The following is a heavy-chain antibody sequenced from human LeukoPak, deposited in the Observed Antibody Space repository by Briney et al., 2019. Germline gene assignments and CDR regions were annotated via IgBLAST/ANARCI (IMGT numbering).Heavy chain of an antibody. CDR1: GGFISSGGYY. Sequence: PSETLSLTCTVSGGFISSGGYYWTWIRQHPGKGLEWIGNINYIGTTDYSPSLRSRVTISVDTSKNQFSLRLTSVTAADTAVYYCARGTASAGPLFFDYWGQGALVTVSS. CDR2: INYIGTT. D-gene: IGHD6-13*01. V-gene: IGHV4-31*03. J-gene: IGHJ4*02. CDR3: ARGTASAGPLFFDY.